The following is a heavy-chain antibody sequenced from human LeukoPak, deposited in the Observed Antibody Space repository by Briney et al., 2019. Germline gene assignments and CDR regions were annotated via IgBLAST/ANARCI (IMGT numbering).Heavy chain of an antibody. CDR2: IHHSDGT. D-gene: IGHD3-22*01. CDR1: GASISSQNYY. J-gene: IGHJ1*01. V-gene: IGHV4-39*07. Sequence: SETLTLTCTVSGASISSQNYYWGWVRQPPGRGLEWIGSIHHSDGTYHNPSLKSRVTISVDTSKNQFSLKLISVTAADTAVYYCVETPNYYYDSSGYLRWGQGTLVTVSS. CDR3: VETPNYYYDSSGYLR.